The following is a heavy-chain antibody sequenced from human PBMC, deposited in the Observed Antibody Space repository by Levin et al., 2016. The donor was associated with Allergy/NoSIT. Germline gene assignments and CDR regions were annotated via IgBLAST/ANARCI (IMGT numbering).Heavy chain of an antibody. V-gene: IGHV3-23*01. CDR2: ISSITGTT. CDR3: ARTGVRGVEEAASPFYYGLDV. Sequence: LSLTCAASGFTFSKFAMTWVRQAPGKGLEWVSSISSITGTTYYGNSVKGRFTISRDNSKNTLFLQMNRLRADDTARYFCARTGVRGVEEAASPFYYGLDVWGQGTTVTVSS. J-gene: IGHJ6*02. D-gene: IGHD2-15*01. CDR1: GFTFSKFA.